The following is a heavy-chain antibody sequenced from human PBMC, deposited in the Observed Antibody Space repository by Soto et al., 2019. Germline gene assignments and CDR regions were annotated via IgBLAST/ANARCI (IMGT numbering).Heavy chain of an antibody. J-gene: IGHJ3*01. CDR1: GFPFSSYA. CDR2: ISGGGNDR. D-gene: IGHD6-19*01. V-gene: IGHV3-23*01. Sequence: VQLLESGGSTVQPGGSLTLSCAASGFPFSSYAMSWVRQTPEKGLEWVAGISGGGNDRYYADFVQGRFTFSRDDSKNTFYLQMHSLRADDTALYYCAKVGIGWSDVFDVWGQGTKVTVSS. CDR3: AKVGIGWSDVFDV.